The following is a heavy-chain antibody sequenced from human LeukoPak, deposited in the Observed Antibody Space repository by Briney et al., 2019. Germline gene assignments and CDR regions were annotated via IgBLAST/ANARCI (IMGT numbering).Heavy chain of an antibody. CDR1: GFTFDDYA. CDR2: ISWNSGSI. D-gene: IGHD1-26*01. V-gene: IGHV3-9*01. CDR3: AKDIERGWELLGDAFDI. Sequence: PGGSLRLSCAASGFTFDDYAMHWVRQAPGKGLEWVSGISWNSGSIGYADSVKGRFTISRDNAKNSLYLQMNSLRAEDTALYYCAKDIERGWELLGDAFDIWGQGTMVTVSS. J-gene: IGHJ3*02.